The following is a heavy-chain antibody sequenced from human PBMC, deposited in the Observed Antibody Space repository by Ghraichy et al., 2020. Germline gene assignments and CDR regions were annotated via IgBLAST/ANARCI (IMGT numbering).Heavy chain of an antibody. V-gene: IGHV3-23*01. D-gene: IGHD3-3*01. J-gene: IGHJ3*02. CDR1: GFTFSSYA. CDR2: ISGSGGST. CDR3: AKDQGYDFWSGYYRGDAFDI. Sequence: GGSLRLSCAASGFTFSSYAMSWVRQAPGKGLEWVSAISGSGGSTYYADSVKGRFTISRDNSKNTLYLQMNSLRAEDTAVYYCAKDQGYDFWSGYYRGDAFDIWGQGTMVTVSS.